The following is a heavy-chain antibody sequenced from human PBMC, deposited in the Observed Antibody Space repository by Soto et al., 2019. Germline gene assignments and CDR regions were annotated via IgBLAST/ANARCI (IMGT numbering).Heavy chain of an antibody. Sequence: PETLSLTCTVSGDSINTYVTYCAWIRQPPGKGLEWLGTVHDSGTTYSRTSLKSRLTMSVDTSKNEVSLKLNSVTAADTAVYFCARPFYGGKPGYTFDIWGQGTMGT. CDR3: ARPFYGGKPGYTFDI. J-gene: IGHJ3*02. D-gene: IGHD4-17*01. V-gene: IGHV4-39*01. CDR1: GDSINTYVTY. CDR2: VHDSGTT.